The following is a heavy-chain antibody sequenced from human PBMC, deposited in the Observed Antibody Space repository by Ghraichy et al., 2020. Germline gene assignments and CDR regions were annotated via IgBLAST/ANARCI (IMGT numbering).Heavy chain of an antibody. CDR2: ISTNEFT. V-gene: IGHV3-11*06. Sequence: GGSLRLSCAASGFTFSDYYMSWIRQAPGKGLEWVSYISTNEFTNHADSVKGRFTISRDNAKNSLHLRMNSLRVEDTAIYYCARVPYSSGWYGVDYWGQGALVTVSS. CDR1: GFTFSDYY. CDR3: ARVPYSSGWYGVDY. J-gene: IGHJ4*02. D-gene: IGHD6-13*01.